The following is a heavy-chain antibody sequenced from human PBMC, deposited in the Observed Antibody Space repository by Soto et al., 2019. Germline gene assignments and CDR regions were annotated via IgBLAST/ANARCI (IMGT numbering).Heavy chain of an antibody. D-gene: IGHD3-3*01. V-gene: IGHV4-4*02. J-gene: IGHJ6*02. CDR3: ARVYWYYDFWSGYSSPYGMDV. Sequence: SETLSLTCAVSVGSISSSNWWSWVRQPPGKGLEWIGEIYHSGSTNYNPSLKSRATISVDKSKNQFSLKLSSVTAADTAVYYCARVYWYYDFWSGYSSPYGMDVWGQGTTVTVSS. CDR2: IYHSGST. CDR1: VGSISSSNW.